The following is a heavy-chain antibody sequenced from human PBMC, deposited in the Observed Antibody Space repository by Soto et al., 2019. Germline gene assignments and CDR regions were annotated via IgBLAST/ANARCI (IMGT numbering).Heavy chain of an antibody. V-gene: IGHV1-69*08. CDR3: ATPDFGDYWYLDL. CDR1: GGTFSSHT. Sequence: QDQLVQSGADLKKPVSSVKVSCKASGGTFSSHTFSWVRPAPGQGLEWMGRIIPALGTATYAQKFQGRVTITADESATTVYMELNSLRSEDTAVYYCATPDFGDYWYLDLWGRGTLVTVSS. D-gene: IGHD4-17*01. CDR2: IIPALGTA. J-gene: IGHJ2*01.